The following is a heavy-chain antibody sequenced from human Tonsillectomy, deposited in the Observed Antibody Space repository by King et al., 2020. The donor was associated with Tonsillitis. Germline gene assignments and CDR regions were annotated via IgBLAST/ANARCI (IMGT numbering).Heavy chain of an antibody. D-gene: IGHD2-21*01. Sequence: QLVQSGGGVVQPGRSLRLSCAASGFTFSSYAMHWVRQAPGKGLEWVAVISYDGSNKYYADSVKGRFTISRDNSKNTLYLQMNSLRAEDTAVYYCARDIELGRIVRVFPYWGPGPL. CDR1: GFTFSSYA. CDR3: ARDIELGRIVRVFPY. CDR2: ISYDGSNK. V-gene: IGHV3-30*04. J-gene: IGHJ4*02.